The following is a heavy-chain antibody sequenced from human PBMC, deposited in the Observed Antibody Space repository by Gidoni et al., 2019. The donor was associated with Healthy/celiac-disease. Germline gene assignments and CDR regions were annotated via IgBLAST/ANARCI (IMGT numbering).Heavy chain of an antibody. CDR2: IYSGGST. CDR1: GFTVSSNY. Sequence: EVQLVESGGGLVQPGGSLRLSCAASGFTVSSNYRSWVRQAPGKGLECVSVIYSGGSTYYADSVKGRFTISRDNSKNTLYLQMNSLRAEDTAVYYCARVSYDSSGWGDYWGQGTLVTVSS. V-gene: IGHV3-66*02. J-gene: IGHJ4*02. D-gene: IGHD3-22*01. CDR3: ARVSYDSSGWGDY.